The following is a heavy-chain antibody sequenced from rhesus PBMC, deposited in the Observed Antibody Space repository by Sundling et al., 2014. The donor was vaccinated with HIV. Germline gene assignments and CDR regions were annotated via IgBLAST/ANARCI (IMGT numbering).Heavy chain of an antibody. CDR3: ARVKSGSYSLRFDY. V-gene: IGHV4-106*01. Sequence: QVQLQESGPGLVKPSETLSLICAVTGGSISDSYYWSWIRQPPGKGLEWIGYIYGSGGTTDYNPSLKNRVTISTDTSKNHFSLKLSSVTAADTAVYYCARVKSGSYSLRFDYWGQGVLVTVSS. CDR1: GGSISDSYY. J-gene: IGHJ4*01. D-gene: IGHD3-16*01. CDR2: IYGSGGTT.